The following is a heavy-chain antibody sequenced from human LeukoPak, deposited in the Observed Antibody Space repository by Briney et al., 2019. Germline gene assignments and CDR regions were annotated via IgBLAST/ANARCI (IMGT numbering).Heavy chain of an antibody. D-gene: IGHD3-22*01. Sequence: ASVKVSCKASGYTFTTYYMHWVRQAPGQGLEWMGLLNPSSGSTSYAQRFQGRVTMTRDTSTSTFYMELRSLKSEDTAVYYCARDGEYYDSSGSYFDYWGQGTAVTVSS. CDR3: ARDGEYYDSSGSYFDY. V-gene: IGHV1-46*01. J-gene: IGHJ4*02. CDR1: GYTFTTYY. CDR2: LNPSSGST.